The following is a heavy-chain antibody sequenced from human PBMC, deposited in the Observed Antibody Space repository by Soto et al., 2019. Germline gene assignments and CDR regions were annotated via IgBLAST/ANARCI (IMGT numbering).Heavy chain of an antibody. V-gene: IGHV4-34*01. CDR2: INHSGST. J-gene: IGHJ6*03. CDR1: GGSFSGYY. CDR3: ARGPYYSSMDV. Sequence: SETLSLTCAVYGGSFSGYYWSWIRQPPGKGLEWIGEINHSGSTNYNPSLKSRVTISVDTSKNQFSLKLSSVTAADTAVYYCARGPYYSSMDVWGKGTTVTVSS.